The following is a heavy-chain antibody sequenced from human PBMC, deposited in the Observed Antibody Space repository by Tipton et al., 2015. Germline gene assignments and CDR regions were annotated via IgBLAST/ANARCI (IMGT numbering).Heavy chain of an antibody. Sequence: SLRLSCAASGLTFSSFWMSWVRQAPGKGLEWVAHINPDGSGTYYVDSVKGRFTISRDNAENSLHLQMNSLSAEDTAMYYCARGTSVAGTGFLDLWGQGTPVTVSS. CDR3: ARGTSVAGTGFLDL. D-gene: IGHD6-19*01. CDR1: GLTFSSFW. CDR2: INPDGSGT. J-gene: IGHJ5*02. V-gene: IGHV3-7*01.